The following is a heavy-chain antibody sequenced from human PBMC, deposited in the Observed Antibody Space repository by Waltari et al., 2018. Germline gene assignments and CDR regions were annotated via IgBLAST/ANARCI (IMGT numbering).Heavy chain of an antibody. D-gene: IGHD6-13*01. CDR1: GGSISSSSYY. Sequence: QLQLQESGPGLVKPSATLSLTCTVSGGSISSSSYYWGWIRQPPGKGLEWIGSIYYSGSTYYNPSLKSRVTISVDTSKNQFSLKLSSVTAADTAVYYCVAPGAAAPPYYFDYWGQGTLVTVSS. J-gene: IGHJ4*02. CDR2: IYYSGST. CDR3: VAPGAAAPPYYFDY. V-gene: IGHV4-39*01.